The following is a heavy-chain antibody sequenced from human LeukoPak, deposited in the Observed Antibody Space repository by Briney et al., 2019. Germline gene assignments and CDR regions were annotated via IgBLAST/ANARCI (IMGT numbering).Heavy chain of an antibody. CDR2: IYNNNT. J-gene: IGHJ4*02. CDR1: GFPVSSNY. D-gene: IGHD3-10*01. CDR3: ARDRGWSQTYGSGTYGLDY. V-gene: IGHV3-66*01. Sequence: GGSLRLSCAASGFPVSSNYMSWVRRAPGKGLECVSIIYNNNTYYADSVKGRFTISRDNSKNTLYLQMISLRAEDTAVYYCARDRGWSQTYGSGTYGLDYWGQGTLVTVSS.